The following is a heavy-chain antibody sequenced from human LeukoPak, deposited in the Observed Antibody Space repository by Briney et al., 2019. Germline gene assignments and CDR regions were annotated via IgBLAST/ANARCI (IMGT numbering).Heavy chain of an antibody. CDR2: IRNKVNSYAT. CDR1: GFTFSGSA. V-gene: IGHV3-73*01. D-gene: IGHD3-3*01. J-gene: IGHJ6*03. Sequence: GGSLRLSCAASGFTFSGSAMCWGRQASGKGLGWVGRIRNKVNSYATAYAASVKGRFTISRDDSKNTAYPQMNSLKTEDTAVYYCTSAYYDFWSGGCRYMDVWGKGTTVTVSS. CDR3: TSAYYDFWSGGCRYMDV.